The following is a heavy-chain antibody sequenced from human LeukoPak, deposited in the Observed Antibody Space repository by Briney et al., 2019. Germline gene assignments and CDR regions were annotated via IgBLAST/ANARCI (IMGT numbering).Heavy chain of an antibody. CDR2: ISGRGDNT. CDR3: AKYDSTGYYWYFDL. V-gene: IGHV3-23*01. D-gene: IGHD3-22*01. Sequence: GTLRLSCTASGFPFTTYGMSWVRPAPEKGLEWVSGISGRGDNTYYADSVKGRFTISKDTSRNTLYLRMNSLRVEDTAVYYCAKYDSTGYYWYFDLWGRGTLVTVSS. CDR1: GFPFTTYG. J-gene: IGHJ2*01.